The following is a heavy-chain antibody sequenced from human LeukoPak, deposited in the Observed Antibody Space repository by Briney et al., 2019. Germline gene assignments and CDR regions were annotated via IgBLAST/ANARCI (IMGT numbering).Heavy chain of an antibody. CDR2: INPNSGGT. J-gene: IGHJ3*02. CDR1: GYTFTGYY. D-gene: IGHD3-22*01. CDR3: ARKMYHTYYYDSSGPDAFDI. Sequence: ASVKVSCKASGYTFTGYYMHWVRQAPGQGLEWMGWINPNSGGTNYAQKFQGRVTMTRDTSISTAYMELSRLRSDDTAVYYCARKMYHTYYYDSSGPDAFDIWGQGTMVTVSS. V-gene: IGHV1-2*02.